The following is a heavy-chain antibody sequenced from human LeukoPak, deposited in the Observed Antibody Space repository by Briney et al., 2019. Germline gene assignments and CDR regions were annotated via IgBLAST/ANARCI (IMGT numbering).Heavy chain of an antibody. Sequence: SVKVSCKASGGTFSSYAISWVRQAPGQGLEWMGGIIPIFGTANYAQKFQGRVTITADESTSTACMELSSLRSEDTAVYYCARDWPTGSSGWYETNWFDPWGQGTLVTVSS. D-gene: IGHD6-19*01. J-gene: IGHJ5*02. CDR3: ARDWPTGSSGWYETNWFDP. CDR1: GGTFSSYA. V-gene: IGHV1-69*13. CDR2: IIPIFGTA.